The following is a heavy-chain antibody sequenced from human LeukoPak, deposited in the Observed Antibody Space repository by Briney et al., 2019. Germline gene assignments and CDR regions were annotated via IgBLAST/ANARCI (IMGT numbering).Heavy chain of an antibody. CDR1: GFTFSDHA. CDR2: ISGGGGTT. Sequence: GGSLRLSCAASGFTFSDHAMAWVRQAPGKGLEWVSSISGGGGTTYYADSVKGRFTISRDNHVNTLYLQMDILRAEDTAVYYRARDRVVTPYNWFDPWGQGTLVTVSS. D-gene: IGHD4-23*01. J-gene: IGHJ5*02. V-gene: IGHV3-23*01. CDR3: ARDRVVTPYNWFDP.